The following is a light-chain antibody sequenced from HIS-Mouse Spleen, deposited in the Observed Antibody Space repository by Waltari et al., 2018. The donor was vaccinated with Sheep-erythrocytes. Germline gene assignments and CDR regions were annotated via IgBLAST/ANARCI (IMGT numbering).Light chain of an antibody. CDR2: QDS. CDR3: QAWDSSTAWNVV. Sequence: SYELTQPPSVSVSPGQTASITCSGDKLGDKYACWYQQKPGQSPVLVIYQDSKRPSGIPERFSGSNAGNTATLTISGTQAMDAADYYCQAWDSSTAWNVVFGGGTKLTVL. CDR1: KLGDKY. J-gene: IGLJ2*01. V-gene: IGLV3-1*01.